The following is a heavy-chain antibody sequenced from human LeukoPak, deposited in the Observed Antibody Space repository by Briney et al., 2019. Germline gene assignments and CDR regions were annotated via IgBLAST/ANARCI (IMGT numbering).Heavy chain of an antibody. J-gene: IGHJ3*02. CDR1: GFTFGNYA. D-gene: IGHD6-19*01. Sequence: GGSLRLSCAASGFTFGNYAMSWVRQAPGKGLEWVSAISGSGSGGSTYYADSVKGRFTISRDNSKNTLYLQMNSLRAEDTAVYYCAKFYNSGWDAFDIWGQGTMVTVSS. CDR3: AKFYNSGWDAFDI. CDR2: ISGSGSGGST. V-gene: IGHV3-23*01.